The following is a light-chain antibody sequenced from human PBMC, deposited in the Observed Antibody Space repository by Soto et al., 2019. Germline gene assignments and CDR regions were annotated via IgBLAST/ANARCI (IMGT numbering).Light chain of an antibody. CDR1: QSVSSY. CDR2: GAS. CDR3: QHYGSSTWK. Sequence: EIDLAQSPGSMSLAPGGRANVSCRASQSVSSYLAWYQQKPGQAPRLLIYGASSRATGFPDRFSASGSGTHSTHTFSRLEPNAFPVYSLQHYGSSTWKLGKGTKVDIK. J-gene: IGKJ1*01. V-gene: IGKV3-20*01.